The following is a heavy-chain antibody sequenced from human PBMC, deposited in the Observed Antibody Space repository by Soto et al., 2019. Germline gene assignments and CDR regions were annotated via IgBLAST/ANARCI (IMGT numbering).Heavy chain of an antibody. V-gene: IGHV4-30-4*01. CDR2: IPSRGRP. D-gene: IGHD5-12*01. J-gene: IGHJ5*02. CDR3: ARDTYSGYDFGL. CDR1: GASVAGGSYY. Sequence: SETLSLTCSVSGASVAGGSYYWSWVRQPPGKGLEWIGYIPSRGRPFYNPSLTSRGTHSADTSKNQLSLQLTSVTAADTAVYYCARDTYSGYDFGLWGQGTLVTVSS.